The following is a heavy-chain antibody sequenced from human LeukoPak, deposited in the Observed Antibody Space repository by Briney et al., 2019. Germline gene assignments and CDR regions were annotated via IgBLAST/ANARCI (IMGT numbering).Heavy chain of an antibody. CDR3: ARVGSHRNSGYDS. Sequence: QTGGSLRLSCAASGFTFSSYSMNWVRQAPGKGLEWVSYISSTATIYYADFLKGRFTISRDNAKNSLYLQMNSLRAEDTAVYYCARVGSHRNSGYDSWGQGTLVTVSS. D-gene: IGHD5-12*01. V-gene: IGHV3-48*04. CDR1: GFTFSSYS. J-gene: IGHJ5*01. CDR2: ISSTATI.